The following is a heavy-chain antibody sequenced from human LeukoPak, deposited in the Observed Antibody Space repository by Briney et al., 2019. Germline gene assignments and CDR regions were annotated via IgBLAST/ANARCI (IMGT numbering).Heavy chain of an antibody. J-gene: IGHJ4*02. Sequence: ASVKVSCKASGYTFTSYGINWVRQATGQGLEWMGWMNPNSGNTGYAQKFQGRVTMTRNTSISTAYMELSSLRSEDTAVYHCAIRLLWFGELLDYWGQGTLVTVSS. CDR2: MNPNSGNT. CDR1: GYTFTSYG. V-gene: IGHV1-8*02. CDR3: AIRLLWFGELLDY. D-gene: IGHD3-10*01.